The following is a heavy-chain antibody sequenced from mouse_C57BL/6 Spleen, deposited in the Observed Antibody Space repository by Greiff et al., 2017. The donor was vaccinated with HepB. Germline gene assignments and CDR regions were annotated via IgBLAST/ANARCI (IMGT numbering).Heavy chain of an antibody. CDR1: GYTFTSYG. D-gene: IGHD2-4*01. J-gene: IGHJ4*01. Sequence: QVQLQQSGAELARPGASVKLSCKASGYTFTSYGISWVKQRTGQGLEWIGEIYPRSGNTYYNEKFKGKATLTADKSSSTAYMELRSLTSEDSAVYVCARGRNDYDVDYAMDYWGQGTSVTVSS. V-gene: IGHV1-81*01. CDR3: ARGRNDYDVDYAMDY. CDR2: IYPRSGNT.